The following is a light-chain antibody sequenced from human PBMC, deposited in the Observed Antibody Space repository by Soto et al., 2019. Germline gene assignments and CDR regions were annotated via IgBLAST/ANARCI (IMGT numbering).Light chain of an antibody. CDR1: SSDVGSYNL. J-gene: IGLJ2*01. CDR2: EGT. CDR3: CSYAGTRKV. V-gene: IGLV2-23*01. Sequence: QSALTQPASVSGSPGQSITISCTGTSSDVGSYNLVSWYQKYPGKAPKLMIYEGTKRPSGGSNRFSGSKSANTAYLTISGLQAEDEADYYCCSYAGTRKVFGGGTKLTVL.